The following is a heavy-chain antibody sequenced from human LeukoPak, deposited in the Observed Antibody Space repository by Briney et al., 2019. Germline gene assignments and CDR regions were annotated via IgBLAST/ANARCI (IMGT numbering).Heavy chain of an antibody. V-gene: IGHV1-69*05. CDR3: ARDLGGRHNWFDP. Sequence: ASVKVSCKASGGTFSSYAISWVRQAPGQGLEWMGGIIPIFGTANYAQKFQGRVTITTDESTSTAYMELSSLRSEDTAVYYCARDLGGRHNWFDPWGREPWSPSPQ. J-gene: IGHJ5*02. D-gene: IGHD3-16*01. CDR2: IIPIFGTA. CDR1: GGTFSSYA.